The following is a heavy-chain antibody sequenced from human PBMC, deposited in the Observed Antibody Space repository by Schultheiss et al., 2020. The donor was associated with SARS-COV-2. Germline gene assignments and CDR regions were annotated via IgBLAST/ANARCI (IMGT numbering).Heavy chain of an antibody. CDR3: ARGPYWYAAAAADYFDY. CDR2: IFHSGNT. V-gene: IGHV4-59*12. J-gene: IGHJ4*02. Sequence: SQTLSLTCTVSGGSISSYYWSWIRQPPGKGLEWIGYIFHSGNTYYNPSLKSRVTISVDTSKNQFSLKLSSVTAADTAVYYCARGPYWYAAAAADYFDYWGQGTLVTVSS. CDR1: GGSISSYY. D-gene: IGHD6-13*01.